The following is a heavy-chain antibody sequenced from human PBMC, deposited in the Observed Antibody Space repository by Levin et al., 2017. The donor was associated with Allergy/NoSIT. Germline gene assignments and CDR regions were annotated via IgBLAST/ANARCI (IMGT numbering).Heavy chain of an antibody. Sequence: HGESLKISCAASGFTVSSHYMSWVRQAPGKGLEWVSVIYSGGSAYYADSVKGRFTISRDNSKNTLYLQMNSLRAEDTAVYYCARDAFDIWGQGTMVTVSS. V-gene: IGHV3-53*01. CDR1: GFTVSSHY. CDR3: ARDAFDI. CDR2: IYSGGSA. J-gene: IGHJ3*02.